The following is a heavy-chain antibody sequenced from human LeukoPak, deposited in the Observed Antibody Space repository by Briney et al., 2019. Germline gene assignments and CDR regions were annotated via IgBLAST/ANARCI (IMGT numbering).Heavy chain of an antibody. D-gene: IGHD5-18*01. Sequence: SETLSPTCTVSGGSISSYYWSWIRQPPGKGLEWIGYIYYSGSTNYNPSLKSRVTISVDTSKNQFSLKLSSVTAADTAVYYCARGQLWLRGGYYFDYWGQGTLVTVSS. CDR2: IYYSGST. J-gene: IGHJ4*02. CDR3: ARGQLWLRGGYYFDY. V-gene: IGHV4-59*08. CDR1: GGSISSYY.